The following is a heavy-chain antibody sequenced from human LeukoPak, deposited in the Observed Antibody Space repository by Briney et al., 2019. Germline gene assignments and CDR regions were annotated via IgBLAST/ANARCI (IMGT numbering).Heavy chain of an antibody. CDR1: GFTFSSYA. CDR2: ISSNGGST. J-gene: IGHJ4*02. Sequence: PGGPLRLSCAASGFTFSSYAMHWVRQAPGKGLEYVSAISSNGGSTYYANSVKGRFTISRDNSKNTLYLQMGSLRAEDMAVYYCARDQIRGLRFLDYWGRGTLVTVSS. CDR3: ARDQIRGLRFLDY. V-gene: IGHV3-64*01. D-gene: IGHD5-12*01.